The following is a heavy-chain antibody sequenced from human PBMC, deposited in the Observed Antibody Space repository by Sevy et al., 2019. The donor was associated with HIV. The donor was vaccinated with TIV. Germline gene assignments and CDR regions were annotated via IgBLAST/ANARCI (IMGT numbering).Heavy chain of an antibody. CDR3: ARHNCISTNSRGNWFDP. CDR1: GGSISSSSYY. D-gene: IGHD2-2*01. Sequence: SETLSLTCTVSGGSISSSSYYWGWIRQSPGKGLEWIGSIYYSGSTYYNPSLKSRVTISVDTSKNQFSLKLSSVTAADTAVYYCARHNCISTNSRGNWFDPWGQGTLVTVSS. J-gene: IGHJ5*02. V-gene: IGHV4-39*01. CDR2: IYYSGST.